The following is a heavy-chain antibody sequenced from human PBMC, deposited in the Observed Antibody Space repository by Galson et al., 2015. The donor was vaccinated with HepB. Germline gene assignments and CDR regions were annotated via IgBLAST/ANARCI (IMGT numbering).Heavy chain of an antibody. CDR1: GGTFSKSA. Sequence: SVKVSCKASGGTFSKSAINWVRQAPGQGLEWMGGIIPMFPTANYAQTFQDRVTITADESTSTAYMELSSLRSEDTAVYYCARGGLKRGYSDEPLDFWGQGTLVTVSS. CDR3: ARGGLKRGYSDEPLDF. J-gene: IGHJ4*02. V-gene: IGHV1-69*13. CDR2: IIPMFPTA. D-gene: IGHD5-18*01.